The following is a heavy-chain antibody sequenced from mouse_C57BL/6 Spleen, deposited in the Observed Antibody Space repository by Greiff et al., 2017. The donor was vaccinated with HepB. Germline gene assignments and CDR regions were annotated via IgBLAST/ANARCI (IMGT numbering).Heavy chain of an antibody. CDR1: GYTFTDYY. D-gene: IGHD4-1*01. CDR3: ARLGLTGLYYAMDY. Sequence: EVQLQQSGPELVKPGASVKISCKASGYTFTDYYMNWVKQSHGKSLEWIGDINPNNGGTSYNQKFKGKATLTVDKASSTAYMELRSLTSEDSAVYYCARLGLTGLYYAMDYWGQGTSVTVSS. V-gene: IGHV1-26*01. CDR2: INPNNGGT. J-gene: IGHJ4*01.